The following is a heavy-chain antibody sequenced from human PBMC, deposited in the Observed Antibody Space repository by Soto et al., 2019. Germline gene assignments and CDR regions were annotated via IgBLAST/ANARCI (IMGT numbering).Heavy chain of an antibody. Sequence: ASVKVSCKASGYTFTSYDINWVRQASGQGLEWMGWMNPNSGNTGYAQKFQGRVTMTRNTSISTAYMELSSLRSEDTAVYYCARMRKDIVATFLSYYGMEGLGQGTTGIVSS. D-gene: IGHD5-12*01. V-gene: IGHV1-8*01. CDR2: MNPNSGNT. CDR1: GYTFTSYD. J-gene: IGHJ6*02. CDR3: ARMRKDIVATFLSYYGMEG.